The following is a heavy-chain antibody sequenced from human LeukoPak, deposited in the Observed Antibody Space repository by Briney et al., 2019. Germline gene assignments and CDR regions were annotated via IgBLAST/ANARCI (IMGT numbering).Heavy chain of an antibody. D-gene: IGHD2-2*01. CDR2: IIPIFGTA. V-gene: IGHV1-69*13. CDR3: ARHSTIDAYYYFHAMDV. Sequence: SVKVSCKASGKVSGDSFSNYGLGWVRRAPGQSLEWMGGIIPIFGTANYAQRFQGRVAITADESTYTTYIELSGLKSEDTAVYYCARHSTIDAYYYFHAMDVWGQGTTVTVSS. J-gene: IGHJ6*02. CDR1: GKVSGDSFSNYG.